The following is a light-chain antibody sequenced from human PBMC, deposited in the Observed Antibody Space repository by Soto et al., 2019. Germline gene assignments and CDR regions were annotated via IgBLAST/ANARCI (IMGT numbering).Light chain of an antibody. J-gene: IGKJ3*01. CDR2: GAS. CDR3: QQYNNWPPKFT. CDR1: QSVSSN. Sequence: EIVMTQSPATLSVSPGERATLSCRASQSVSSNLAWYQQKPGQAPRLLIYGASTRATVIPARFSGSGSGTAFTLTISSLQSEDFAVYYCQQYNNWPPKFTFGPGTKVDIK. V-gene: IGKV3-15*01.